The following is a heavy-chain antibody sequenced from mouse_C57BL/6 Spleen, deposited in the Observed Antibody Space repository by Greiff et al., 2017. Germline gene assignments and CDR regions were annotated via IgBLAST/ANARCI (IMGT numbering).Heavy chain of an antibody. J-gene: IGHJ3*01. CDR3: ARDEPWFAY. CDR2: ISYDGSN. CDR1: GYSITSGYY. Sequence: EVQRVESGPGLVKPSQSLSLTCSVTGYSITSGYYWNWIRQFPGNKLEWMGYISYDGSNNYNPSLKNRISITRDTSKNQFFLKLNSVTTEDTATYYCARDEPWFAYWGQGTLVTVSA. V-gene: IGHV3-6*01.